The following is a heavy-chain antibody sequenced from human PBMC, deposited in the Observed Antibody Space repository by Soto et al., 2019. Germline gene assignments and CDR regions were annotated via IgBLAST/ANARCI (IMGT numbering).Heavy chain of an antibody. Sequence: QVHLQESGPELVKPSETLSLTCTVSGGAISTYSWTWIRQPAGKGLEWIGRIYSSGSTKYNPSLQSRVTMSLDTSNNQFSLKLTSVTAADTAVYYCARGQRSSDWFAPWAQGTLVTVSS. CDR1: GGAISTYS. CDR3: ARGQRSSDWFAP. V-gene: IGHV4-4*07. D-gene: IGHD2-2*01. CDR2: IYSSGST. J-gene: IGHJ5*02.